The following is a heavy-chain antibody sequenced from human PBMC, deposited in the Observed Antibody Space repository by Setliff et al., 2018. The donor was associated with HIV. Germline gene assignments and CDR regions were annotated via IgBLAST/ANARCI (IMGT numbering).Heavy chain of an antibody. Sequence: ASETLSLTCTVSGGSISSYYWSWIRQPPGKGLEWIGYIYYSGSTNYNPSLKSRVTMSVDTSKNQFSLKLSSVTAADTAVYYCARVGGDFKNYYDSSGYYYFDYWGQGTLVTVSS. CDR2: IYYSGST. J-gene: IGHJ4*02. CDR1: GGSISSYY. D-gene: IGHD3-22*01. V-gene: IGHV4-59*12. CDR3: ARVGGDFKNYYDSSGYYYFDY.